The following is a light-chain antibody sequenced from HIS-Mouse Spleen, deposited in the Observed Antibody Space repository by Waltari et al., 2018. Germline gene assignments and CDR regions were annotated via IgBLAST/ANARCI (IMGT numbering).Light chain of an antibody. Sequence: QSALTQPASVSGSPGQSITISCPGTSSDAGGYNYVSWYQPHAGKAPKLMIYDVSNRPSGVSNRFSGSKSGNTASLTISGLQAEDEADYYCSSYTSSSTLEVFGGGTKLTVL. CDR1: SSDAGGYNY. CDR2: DVS. CDR3: SSYTSSSTLEV. J-gene: IGLJ2*01. V-gene: IGLV2-14*03.